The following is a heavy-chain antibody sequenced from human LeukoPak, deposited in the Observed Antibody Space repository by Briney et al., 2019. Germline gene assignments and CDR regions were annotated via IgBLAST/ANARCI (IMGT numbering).Heavy chain of an antibody. Sequence: GGSLRLSCAAPGFTFSSYAMTWVRQAPGKGLEWVSSISNSGGTTYYTDSVKGRFTISRDNSKNTLYLQMNSLRADDTAVYYCARVSNQIVVAGGYWGQGTLVTVSS. CDR2: ISNSGGTT. CDR1: GFTFSSYA. J-gene: IGHJ4*02. V-gene: IGHV3-23*01. CDR3: ARVSNQIVVAGGY. D-gene: IGHD3-22*01.